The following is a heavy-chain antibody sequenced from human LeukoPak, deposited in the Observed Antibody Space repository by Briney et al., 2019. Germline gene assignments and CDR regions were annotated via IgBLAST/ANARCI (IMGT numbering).Heavy chain of an antibody. CDR1: GGSVSSGSYY. D-gene: IGHD2-2*01. V-gene: IGHV4-61*01. J-gene: IGHJ4*02. Sequence: SETLSLTCTVSGGSVSSGSYYWSWLRQPPGTGLEWIGYIYYSGSTNYNPSLKSRVTISVDTSKNQFSLKLSSVTAADTAVYYCARGPVPAVLFDYWGQGTLVTVSS. CDR2: IYYSGST. CDR3: ARGPVPAVLFDY.